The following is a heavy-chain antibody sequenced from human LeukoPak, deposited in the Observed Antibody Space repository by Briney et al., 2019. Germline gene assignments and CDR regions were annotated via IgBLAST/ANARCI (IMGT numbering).Heavy chain of an antibody. CDR1: GESITKINW. CDR2: ISYRGAT. Sequence: PSETLSLTCAVSGESITKINWWSWVRQSPRKGLEWIGEISYRGATNYNPSLKRRVSISLDDSNNQFSLTLTSVTAADTAIHYCARVISGDVDYWGQGILVTVSS. J-gene: IGHJ4*02. V-gene: IGHV4-4*02. D-gene: IGHD2-21*02. CDR3: ARVISGDVDY.